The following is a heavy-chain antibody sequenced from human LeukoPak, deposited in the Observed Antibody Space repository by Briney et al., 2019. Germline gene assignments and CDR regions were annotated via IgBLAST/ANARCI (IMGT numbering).Heavy chain of an antibody. V-gene: IGHV1-18*04. D-gene: IGHD3-22*01. CDR2: ISPYNGNT. Sequence: GASVKVSCKASGYTFTSYGISWVRQAPRQGLEWMGWISPYNGNTDHAQKFQGRVTMTTDTFTSTAYMDLRSLRSDDTAVYYCARKLYDSSRYGQTYYFDNWGQGTLVTVSS. J-gene: IGHJ4*02. CDR1: GYTFTSYG. CDR3: ARKLYDSSRYGQTYYFDN.